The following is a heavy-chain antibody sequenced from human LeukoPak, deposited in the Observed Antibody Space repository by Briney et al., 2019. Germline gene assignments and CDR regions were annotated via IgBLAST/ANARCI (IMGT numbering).Heavy chain of an antibody. CDR3: ASDSSSSSYYYYYMDV. V-gene: IGHV4-59*11. CDR2: VFYTGST. D-gene: IGHD6-6*01. J-gene: IGHJ6*03. CDR1: GGSISRHY. Sequence: SETLSLTCTVSGGSISRHYWSWIRQPPGKGLEWIGYVFYTGSTKYNPSLKSRVTISLDTSKNQFSLKLSSVTAADTAVYYCASDSSSSSYYYYYMDVWGKGTTVTVSS.